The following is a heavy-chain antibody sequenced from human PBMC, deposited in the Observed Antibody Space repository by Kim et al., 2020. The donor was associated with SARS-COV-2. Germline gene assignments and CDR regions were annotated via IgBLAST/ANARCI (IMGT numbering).Heavy chain of an antibody. D-gene: IGHD6-19*01. CDR1: GFTFSSYA. J-gene: IGHJ6*02. Sequence: GGSLRLSCAASGFTFSSYAMSWVRQAPGKGLEWVSVIYSGGSSTYYADSVKGRFTISRDNSKNTLYLQMNSLRAEDTAVYYCVKDSGRLESSGWDYYYYGMDVWGQGTTVTVSS. CDR2: IYSGGSST. V-gene: IGHV3-23*03. CDR3: VKDSGRLESSGWDYYYYGMDV.